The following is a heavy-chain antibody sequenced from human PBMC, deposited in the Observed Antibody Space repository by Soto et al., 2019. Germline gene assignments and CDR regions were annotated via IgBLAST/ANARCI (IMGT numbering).Heavy chain of an antibody. CDR3: ARGGVHHYFDY. V-gene: IGHV1-18*01. J-gene: IGHJ4*02. CDR2: LRAYNGNT. D-gene: IGHD3-16*01. Sequence: RQALRKGLEWMGWLRAYNGNTNYAQKLQGRVTMTTDTSTSTAYMELRSLRSDDTAVYYCARGGVHHYFDYWGQGTLVTVSS.